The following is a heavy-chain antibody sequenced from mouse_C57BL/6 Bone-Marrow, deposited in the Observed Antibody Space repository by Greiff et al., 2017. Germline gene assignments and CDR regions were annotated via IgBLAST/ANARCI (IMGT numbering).Heavy chain of an antibody. J-gene: IGHJ2*01. D-gene: IGHD4-1*01. Sequence: EVKLVESGGDLVKPGGSLKLSCAASGFTFSSYGMSWVRQTPDKGLEWVATISSGGSYTYYPDSVKGRFTISRDNAKNTLYLQMSSLKSEDTAMYYCARRGNWDDYWGQGTTLTVSS. CDR3: ARRGNWDDY. V-gene: IGHV5-6*02. CDR1: GFTFSSYG. CDR2: ISSGGSYT.